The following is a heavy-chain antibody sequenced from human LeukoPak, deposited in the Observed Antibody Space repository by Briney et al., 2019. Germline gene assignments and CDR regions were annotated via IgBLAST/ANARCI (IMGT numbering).Heavy chain of an antibody. CDR2: IYYSGST. CDR3: ARGYYDSSGYYPRPYFDY. Sequence: GSLRLSCSASGFAFSNYAMHWIRQPPGKGLEWIGYIYYSGSTNYNPSLKSRVTISVDTSKNQFSLKLSSVTAADTAVYYCARGYYDSSGYYPRPYFDYWGQGTLVTVS. D-gene: IGHD3-22*01. CDR1: GFAFSNYA. J-gene: IGHJ4*02. V-gene: IGHV4-59*01.